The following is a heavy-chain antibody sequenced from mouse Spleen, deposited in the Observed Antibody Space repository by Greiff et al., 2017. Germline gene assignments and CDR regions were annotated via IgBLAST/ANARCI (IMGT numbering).Heavy chain of an antibody. CDR3: ARDGDYGSSYWYFDV. D-gene: IGHD1-1*01. Sequence: QVQLQQPGAELVKPGASVKLSCKASGYTFTSYWMHWVKQRPGHGLEWIGMIHPNSGSTNYNEKFKSKATLTVDKSSSTAYMQLSSLTSEDSAVYCCARDGDYGSSYWYFDVWGAGTTVTVSS. CDR2: IHPNSGST. J-gene: IGHJ1*01. CDR1: GYTFTSYW. V-gene: IGHV1-64*01.